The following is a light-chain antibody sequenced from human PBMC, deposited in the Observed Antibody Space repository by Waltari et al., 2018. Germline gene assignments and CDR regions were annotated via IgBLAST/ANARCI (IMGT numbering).Light chain of an antibody. J-gene: IGKJ2*01. V-gene: IGKV1-39*01. CDR3: QHTFDTPYS. CDR1: ENIGSY. CDR2: ATS. Sequence: DIQMTQSPSSLSASIGDRVTITCRASENIGSYLNWYQQETGEAPKLLIYATSTLQTEVPSRFSGSGSRTDFTLTISSLQPEDFATYYCQHTFDTPYSFGQGTKLESK.